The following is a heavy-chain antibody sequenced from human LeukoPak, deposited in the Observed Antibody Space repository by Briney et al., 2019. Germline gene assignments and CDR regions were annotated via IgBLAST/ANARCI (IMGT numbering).Heavy chain of an antibody. D-gene: IGHD5-18*01. CDR3: ARARHRETRGYSYGSAGY. CDR1: GYTFTSYY. Sequence: GASVKVSCKASGYTFTSYYMHWVRQAPGQGLEWMGIINPSGGSTSYAQKFQGTVTMTRATSTTTAYMDLSSLRSEDKAVSYCARARHRETRGYSYGSAGYWGQGPLVTVSS. V-gene: IGHV1-46*01. J-gene: IGHJ4*02. CDR2: INPSGGST.